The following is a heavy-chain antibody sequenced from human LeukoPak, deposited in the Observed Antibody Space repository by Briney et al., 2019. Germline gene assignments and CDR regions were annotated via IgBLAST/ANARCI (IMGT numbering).Heavy chain of an antibody. CDR1: GFTFSSYA. CDR2: ISYDESNK. CDR3: ARDGGYCSSSNCHGDY. D-gene: IGHD2-2*01. V-gene: IGHV3-30-3*01. J-gene: IGHJ4*02. Sequence: GGSLRLSCAASGFTFSSYAMHWVRQAPGKGLEWVAVISYDESNKYYADSVKGRFTVSRDNSKNTLYLQMNSLRAEDTAFYYCARDGGYCSSSNCHGDYWGQGTLVTVSS.